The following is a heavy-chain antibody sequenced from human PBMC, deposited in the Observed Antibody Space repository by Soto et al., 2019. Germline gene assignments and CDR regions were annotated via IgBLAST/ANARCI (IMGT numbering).Heavy chain of an antibody. Sequence: SETLSLTCTVSGGSISSYYWSWIRQPPGKGLEWIGYIYYSGSTNYNPSLKSRVTISVDTSKNQSSLKLSSVTAADTAVYYCARANVDTAMVFGNWFDPWGQGTLVTVSS. CDR2: IYYSGST. D-gene: IGHD5-18*01. V-gene: IGHV4-59*01. CDR3: ARANVDTAMVFGNWFDP. CDR1: GGSISSYY. J-gene: IGHJ5*02.